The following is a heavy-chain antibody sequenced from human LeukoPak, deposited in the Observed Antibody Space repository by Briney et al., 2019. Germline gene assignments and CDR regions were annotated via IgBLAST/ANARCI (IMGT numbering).Heavy chain of an antibody. CDR1: GFTFSSYS. CDR2: ICSSSNYI. Sequence: GGSLRLSCAASGFTFSSYSMNWDRQAPGKGLERVSSICSSSNYIYYADSVKGRFTISRDNAKNSLYLQMNSLRAEDTAVYYCAREVTMGFGELFLGYYYGMDVWGKGTTVTVSS. D-gene: IGHD3-10*01. V-gene: IGHV3-21*01. J-gene: IGHJ6*04. CDR3: AREVTMGFGELFLGYYYGMDV.